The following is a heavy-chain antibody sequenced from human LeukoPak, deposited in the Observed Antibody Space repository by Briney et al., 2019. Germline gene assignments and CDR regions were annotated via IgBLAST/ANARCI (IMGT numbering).Heavy chain of an antibody. V-gene: IGHV4-34*01. D-gene: IGHD3-9*01. CDR2: INHSGST. CDR1: GGPFSGYY. CDR3: ARGFRGTERITIFHWFDP. Sequence: SETLSLTCAVYGGPFSGYYWSWIRQPPGKGLEWIGEINHSGSTNYNPSLKSRVTISVDTSKNQFSLKLSSVTAADTAVYYCARGFRGTERITIFHWFDPWGQGTLVTVSS. J-gene: IGHJ5*02.